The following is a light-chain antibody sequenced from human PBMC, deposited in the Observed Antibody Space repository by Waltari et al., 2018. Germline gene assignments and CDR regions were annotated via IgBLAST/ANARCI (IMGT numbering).Light chain of an antibody. CDR1: QSVSNY. V-gene: IGKV3-11*01. CDR3: QQRSGWPPAIT. J-gene: IGKJ5*01. CDR2: AVS. Sequence: IVLTQSPVTIALSTGERATLSCRASQSVSNYLSWFRQKPGQAPRLLIYAVSNRAPGIPARFSGSGSETDFTLTISSLEPDDFGIYYCQQRSGWPPAITFGQGTRLEIK.